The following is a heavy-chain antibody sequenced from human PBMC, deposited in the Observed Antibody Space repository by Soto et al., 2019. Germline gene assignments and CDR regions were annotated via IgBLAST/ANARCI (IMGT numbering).Heavy chain of an antibody. V-gene: IGHV1-18*01. CDR1: GYGFTSYG. J-gene: IGHJ4*02. CDR3: ARVTMVPGDAGY. CDR2: ISAYNGNT. D-gene: IGHD3-10*01. Sequence: VSVKVSCKTSGYGFTSYGISWVRQAPGQGLEWMGWISAYNGNTNYAQKLQGRVTMTTDTSTSTAYMELRSLRSDDTAVYYCARVTMVPGDAGYWGQGTLVTVSS.